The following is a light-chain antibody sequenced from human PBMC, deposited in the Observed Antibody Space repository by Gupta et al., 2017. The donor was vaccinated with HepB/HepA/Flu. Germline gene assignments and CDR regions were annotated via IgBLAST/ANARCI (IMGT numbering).Light chain of an antibody. J-gene: IGKJ1*01. Sequence: EIVLTQSPGTLSLSPGERATLSCRASQSVSSSYLAWYQQKPGQAPRLLIYGESSMATGSPDRCSGSGFGTXCTXPISILXPEECEVYYCEQYVISQITQWTFGXGTKVEIK. CDR1: QSVSSSY. CDR2: GES. CDR3: EQYVISQITQWT. V-gene: IGKV3-20*01.